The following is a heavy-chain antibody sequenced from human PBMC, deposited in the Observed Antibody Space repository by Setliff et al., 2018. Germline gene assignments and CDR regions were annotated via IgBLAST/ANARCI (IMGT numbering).Heavy chain of an antibody. V-gene: IGHV4-61*02. CDR3: ARVPNFWSGYLDY. J-gene: IGHJ4*02. D-gene: IGHD3-3*01. Sequence: SETLSLTCTVSGGSISSGIYYWSWIRQPAGKGLEWIGRIYTSGSTNYNPSLKSRVTISVDTSKNQFSLKLSSVTAADTAVYYCARVPNFWSGYLDYWGQGTLVTVSS. CDR2: IYTSGST. CDR1: GGSISSGIYY.